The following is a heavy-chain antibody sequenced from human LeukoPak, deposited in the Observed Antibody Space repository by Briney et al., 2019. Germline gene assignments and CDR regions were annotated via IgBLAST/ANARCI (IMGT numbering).Heavy chain of an antibody. CDR3: AREAPDWDFPDY. V-gene: IGHV3-21*01. CDR2: ISDSGRHL. D-gene: IGHD1-7*01. Sequence: GGSLRLSCVASGFTFSSHNMNWARQAPGKGLEWVSFISDSGRHLYYEDSVKGRFTVSRDNTKTSLYLHLDSLTEDDTAVYYCAREAPDWDFPDYWGQGTLV. J-gene: IGHJ4*02. CDR1: GFTFSSHN.